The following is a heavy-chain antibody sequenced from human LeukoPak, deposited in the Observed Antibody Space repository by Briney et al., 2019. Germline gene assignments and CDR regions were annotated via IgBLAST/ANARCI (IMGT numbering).Heavy chain of an antibody. CDR3: ARHGFGAPRNFDY. D-gene: IGHD3-3*01. Sequence: SETLSLTCTVSGGSYSSYSWAWIREPPGRGLEWIGSIYYSGSTYYNPSLKSRITISVDTSKNQFSLKLSSVTAADTAVYYCARHGFGAPRNFDYWGQGTLVNGSS. J-gene: IGHJ4*02. CDR2: IYYSGST. V-gene: IGHV4-39*01. CDR1: GGSYSSYS.